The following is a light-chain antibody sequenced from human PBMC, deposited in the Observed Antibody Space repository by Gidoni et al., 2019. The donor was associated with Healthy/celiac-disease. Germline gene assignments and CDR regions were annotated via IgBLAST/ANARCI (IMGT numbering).Light chain of an antibody. V-gene: IGKV3-20*01. CDR2: AAP. CDR1: QSVSSSY. CDR3: QQYGSSPLIT. J-gene: IGKJ3*01. Sequence: EIVLTQAPGTLSLSPGERATLSCRASQSVSSSYLAWYQQKPGHARSLLIYAAPSMATGIPYRFSGRGSGTDFTLTISRLDPEDFAVYYCQQYGSSPLITFGPGTKVDIK.